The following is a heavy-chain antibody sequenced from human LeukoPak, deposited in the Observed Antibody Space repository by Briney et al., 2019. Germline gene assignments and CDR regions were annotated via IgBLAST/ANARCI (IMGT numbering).Heavy chain of an antibody. CDR3: AKDYGYSSSWYDY. Sequence: GGSLRLSCEVSGFTFEDYGMHWVRQAPGKGLEWVSTISWNSASVGYVDSVKGRFTISRDNAKKILYLQMNSLRPEDTALYYCAKDYGYSSSWYDYWGQGTLVTVSS. V-gene: IGHV3-9*01. CDR2: ISWNSASV. CDR1: GFTFEDYG. D-gene: IGHD6-13*01. J-gene: IGHJ4*02.